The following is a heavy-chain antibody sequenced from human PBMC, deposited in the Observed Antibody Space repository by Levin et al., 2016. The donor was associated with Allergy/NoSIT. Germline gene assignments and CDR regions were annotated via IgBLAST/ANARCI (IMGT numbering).Heavy chain of an antibody. CDR2: IKQDGSEK. V-gene: IGHV3-7*03. CDR3: ARFRVGGFDY. Sequence: WIRQPPGKGLEWVANIKQDGSEKYYVDSVKGRFTISRDNAKNSLYLQMNSLRAEDTAVYYCARFRVGGFDYWGQGTLVTVSS. D-gene: IGHD2-15*01. J-gene: IGHJ4*02.